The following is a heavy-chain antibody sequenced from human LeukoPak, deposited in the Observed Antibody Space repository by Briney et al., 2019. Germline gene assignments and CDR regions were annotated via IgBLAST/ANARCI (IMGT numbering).Heavy chain of an antibody. D-gene: IGHD6-13*01. CDR2: IYWDDGK. CDR1: GGSISSYYW. Sequence: TLSLTCTVSGGSISSYYWSWIRQPPGKALEWLAFIYWDDGKRYSPSLKSRLTITKDTPKNQVVLTMTNMDPVDTATYYCAHRYSSRWYALDYWGQGTLVTVSS. J-gene: IGHJ4*02. CDR3: AHRYSSRWYALDY. V-gene: IGHV2-5*08.